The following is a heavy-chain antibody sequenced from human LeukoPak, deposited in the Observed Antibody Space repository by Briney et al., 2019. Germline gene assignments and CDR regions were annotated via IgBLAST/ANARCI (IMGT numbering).Heavy chain of an antibody. Sequence: GGSLRLSCAASGFIFSSYSMNWVRQAPGKGLEWVSSISSSSSYIYYADSVKGRFTISRDNAKNSLYLQMNSLRAEDTAVYYCARDLAVGAIGNWFDPWGQGTLVTVSS. CDR1: GFIFSSYS. V-gene: IGHV3-21*01. J-gene: IGHJ5*02. CDR3: ARDLAVGAIGNWFDP. D-gene: IGHD1-26*01. CDR2: ISSSSSYI.